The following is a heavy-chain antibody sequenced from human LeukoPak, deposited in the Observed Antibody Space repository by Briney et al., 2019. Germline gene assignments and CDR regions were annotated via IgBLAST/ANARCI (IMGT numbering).Heavy chain of an antibody. CDR2: IIPIFGTA. Sequence: GASVKVSCKASGGTFSSYAISWVRQAPGQGLEWMGGIIPIFGTANYAQKFRGRVTITADESTSTAYMELSSLRSEDTAVYYCARSMVRGVISIPTYYYYMDVWGKGTTVTISS. J-gene: IGHJ6*03. CDR3: ARSMVRGVISIPTYYYYMDV. V-gene: IGHV1-69*13. CDR1: GGTFSSYA. D-gene: IGHD3-10*01.